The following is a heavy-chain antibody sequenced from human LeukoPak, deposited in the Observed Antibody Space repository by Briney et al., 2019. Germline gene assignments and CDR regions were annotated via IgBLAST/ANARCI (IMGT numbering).Heavy chain of an antibody. Sequence: GASVKVSCKASGGTFSSYAISWVRQAPGQGLEWMGRIIPILGIANYAQKFQGRVTITADKSTSTAYMELSSLRSEDTAVYYCARDLPPEGYNYAFDIWGQGTMVTVSS. J-gene: IGHJ3*02. CDR2: IIPILGIA. CDR1: GGTFSSYA. CDR3: ARDLPPEGYNYAFDI. V-gene: IGHV1-69*04. D-gene: IGHD5-24*01.